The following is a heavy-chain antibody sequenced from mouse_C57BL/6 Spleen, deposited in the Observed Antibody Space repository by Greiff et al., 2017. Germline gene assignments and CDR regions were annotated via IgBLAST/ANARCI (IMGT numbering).Heavy chain of an antibody. CDR3: AIYGSSYSYYFDY. Sequence: QVHVKQPGTELVKPGASVKLSCKASGYTFTSYWMHWVKQRPGQGLEWIGNINPSNGGTNYNEKFKSKATLTVDKSSSTAYMQLSSLTSEDSAVYYCAIYGSSYSYYFDYWGQGTTLTVSS. CDR2: INPSNGGT. D-gene: IGHD1-1*01. CDR1: GYTFTSYW. J-gene: IGHJ2*01. V-gene: IGHV1-53*01.